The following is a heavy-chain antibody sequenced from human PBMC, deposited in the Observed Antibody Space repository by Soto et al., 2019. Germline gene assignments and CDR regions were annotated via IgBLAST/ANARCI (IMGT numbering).Heavy chain of an antibody. V-gene: IGHV3-30*18. D-gene: IGHD6-6*01. Sequence: QVQLVESGGGVVQPGRSLRLSCAASGFTFSSYGMHWVRQAPGKGLEWVAVISYDGSNKYYADSVKGRFTISRDNSKNTLYLQMNSLRAEDTAVYYCAKDRRIEARRVGDWFDPWGQGTLVTVSS. J-gene: IGHJ5*02. CDR3: AKDRRIEARRVGDWFDP. CDR1: GFTFSSYG. CDR2: ISYDGSNK.